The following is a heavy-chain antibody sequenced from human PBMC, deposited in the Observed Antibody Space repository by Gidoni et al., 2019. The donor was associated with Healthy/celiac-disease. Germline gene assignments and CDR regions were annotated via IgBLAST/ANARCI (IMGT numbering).Heavy chain of an antibody. CDR2: IDPSDSYT. Sequence: EVQLVQSGAEVKKPGESLRISCKGSGYSFTSYWISWVRQMPGKGLEWMGRIDPSDSYTNYSPSFQGHVTISADKSISTAYLQWSSLKASDTAMYYCARRQGSSWRGESWFDPWGQGTLVTVSS. CDR1: GYSFTSYW. CDR3: ARRQGSSWRGESWFDP. D-gene: IGHD6-13*01. V-gene: IGHV5-10-1*03. J-gene: IGHJ5*02.